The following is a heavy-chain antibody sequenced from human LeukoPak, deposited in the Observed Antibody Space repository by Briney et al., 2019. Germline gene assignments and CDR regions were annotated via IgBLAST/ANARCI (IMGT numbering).Heavy chain of an antibody. V-gene: IGHV4-39*01. J-gene: IGHJ4*02. CDR2: VYYSGST. CDR1: GGSIRSGTHY. D-gene: IGHD3-16*01. CDR3: ARRTQGAYYFDY. Sequence: SETLSLTCTVSGGSIRSGTHYWAWIRQPPGKGLDWIGSVYYSGSTYYKPSLKSRVTISVDTSKNQFSLKLSSVTAADTAVYYCARRTQGAYYFDYWGQGTLVTVSS.